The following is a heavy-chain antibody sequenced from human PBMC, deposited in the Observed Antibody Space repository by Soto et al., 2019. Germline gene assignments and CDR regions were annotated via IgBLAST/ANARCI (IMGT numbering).Heavy chain of an antibody. CDR2: IYYSGST. V-gene: IGHV4-31*03. J-gene: IGHJ4*02. CDR1: GGSISSVGYN. CDR3: ARVAHPLPIDS. Sequence: QVQLQESGPGLVKPSQTLSLTCTVSGGSISSVGYNWSWIRQHPGKGLEYIWYIYYSGSTYYNPSRKSRVNISVDPSKNQFPLKLSSVTAADTAVYYWARVAHPLPIDSWGQGTLVTVSS.